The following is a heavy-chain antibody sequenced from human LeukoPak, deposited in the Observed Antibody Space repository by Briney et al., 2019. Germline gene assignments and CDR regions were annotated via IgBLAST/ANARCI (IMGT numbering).Heavy chain of an antibody. D-gene: IGHD4-17*01. Sequence: GGSLRLSCAASGFTFSSYWMSWVRQAPGKGLEWVANIKQDGSEKYYVDSVKGRFTISRDNAKNSLYLQMNSLRAEDTAVYYCARQTTDYYYYYYMYVWGKGTMVTISS. V-gene: IGHV3-7*01. J-gene: IGHJ6*03. CDR1: GFTFSSYW. CDR2: IKQDGSEK. CDR3: ARQTTDYYYYYYMYV.